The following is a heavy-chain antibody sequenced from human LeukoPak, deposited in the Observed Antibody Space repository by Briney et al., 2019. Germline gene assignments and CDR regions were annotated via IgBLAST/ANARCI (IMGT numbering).Heavy chain of an antibody. Sequence: GGSLRLSCAASGFTFNRYSMNWVRQAPGKGLEWVSSISSSSSYIYYADSVKGRFTISRDNSKSTLYLQMNSLRAEDTAVYYCAKKYSTGLDPWGQGTLVTVSS. CDR3: AKKYSTGLDP. CDR1: GFTFNRYS. J-gene: IGHJ5*02. D-gene: IGHD1-26*01. V-gene: IGHV3-21*04. CDR2: ISSSSSYI.